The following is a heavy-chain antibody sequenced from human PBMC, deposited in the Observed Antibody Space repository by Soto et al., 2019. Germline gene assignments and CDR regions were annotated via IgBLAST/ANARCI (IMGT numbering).Heavy chain of an antibody. D-gene: IGHD6-13*01. CDR2: FDPEDGET. V-gene: IGHV1-24*01. J-gene: IGHJ4*02. Sequence: ASVNVSSKVSGYTPTELSMHSVRQAPGKGLEWMGGFDPEDGETIYAQKLQGRVTMTTDTSTSTAYMELRSLRSDDTAVYYCASTRRIAAADLHYWGQGTLVTVSS. CDR1: GYTPTELS. CDR3: ASTRRIAAADLHY.